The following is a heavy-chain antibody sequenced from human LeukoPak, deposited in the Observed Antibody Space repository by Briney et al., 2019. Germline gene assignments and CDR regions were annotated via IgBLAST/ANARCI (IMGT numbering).Heavy chain of an antibody. CDR1: GYTFTGYY. V-gene: IGHV1-2*02. CDR2: INPNSGGT. Sequence: ASVKVSCKASGYTFTGYYMHWVRQAPGQGLEWMGWINPNSGGTNYAQKFQGRVTMTRDTSISTAYMELSRLRSDDTAVYYCARDRGGITIFGVVTHDAFDIWSQGTMVTVSS. D-gene: IGHD3-3*01. J-gene: IGHJ3*02. CDR3: ARDRGGITIFGVVTHDAFDI.